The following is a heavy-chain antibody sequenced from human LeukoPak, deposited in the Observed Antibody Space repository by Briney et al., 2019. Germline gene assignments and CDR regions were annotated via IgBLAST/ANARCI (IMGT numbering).Heavy chain of an antibody. CDR2: ISLTGLT. J-gene: IGHJ4*02. CDR1: GGSISNTNW. Sequence: SGTLSLTCGVSGGSISNTNWWSWVRQPPGQGLEWIGEISLTGLTHYNPSLESRVTVPLDKSKNQLSLNLTSVTAADTAVYYCSRENGAFSPFGYWGQGTLVTVLS. V-gene: IGHV4-4*02. CDR3: SRENGAFSPFGY. D-gene: IGHD2-8*01.